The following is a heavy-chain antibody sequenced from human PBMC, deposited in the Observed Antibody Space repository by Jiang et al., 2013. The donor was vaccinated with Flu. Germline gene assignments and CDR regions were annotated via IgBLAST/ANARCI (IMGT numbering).Heavy chain of an antibody. CDR3: ARTTIFRGNTDYYGMDV. CDR2: VYHSPELNIGMP. Sequence: PGPGEAFGDAVPHLQCLWCSITGSYWSWIRQPPGQGLEWIGYVYHSPELNIGMPNYNPSLKSRVTISVDTSMNQFSLSLVSVTTADTAVYYCARTTIFRGNTDYYGMDVWGKGTTVTVSS. V-gene: IGHV4-59*01. J-gene: IGHJ6*04. CDR1: CSITGSY. D-gene: IGHD3-3*01.